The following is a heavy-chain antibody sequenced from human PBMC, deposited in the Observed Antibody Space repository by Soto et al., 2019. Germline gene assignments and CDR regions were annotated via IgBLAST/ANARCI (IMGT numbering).Heavy chain of an antibody. CDR1: GFTFSSYA. D-gene: IGHD2-8*01. V-gene: IGHV3-30-3*01. Sequence: GGSLRLSCAASGFTFSSYAMHWVRQAPGKGLEWVAVISYDGSNKYYADSVKGRFTISRDNSKNTLYLQMNSLRAEDTAVYYCARGLELSIVLMVYGHFDYWGQGT. CDR3: ARGLELSIVLMVYGHFDY. CDR2: ISYDGSNK. J-gene: IGHJ4*02.